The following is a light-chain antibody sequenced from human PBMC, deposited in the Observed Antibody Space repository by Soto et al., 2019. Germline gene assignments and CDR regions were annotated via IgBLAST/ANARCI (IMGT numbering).Light chain of an antibody. CDR2: DTS. Sequence: QSVLTQPPSVSGAPGQRVTISCTGSHSNIGAGYAVHWYQQLPGTAPKLLIYDTSSRPSGVPDRFSGAKSGTSASLTIAGLQAEDEADYYCQSFDSKPHLIFGGGTKLTVL. CDR3: QSFDSKPHLI. CDR1: HSNIGAGYA. V-gene: IGLV1-40*01. J-gene: IGLJ2*01.